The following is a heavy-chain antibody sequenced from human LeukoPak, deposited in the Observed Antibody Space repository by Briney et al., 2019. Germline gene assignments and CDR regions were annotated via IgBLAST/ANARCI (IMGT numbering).Heavy chain of an antibody. D-gene: IGHD6-13*01. CDR2: IKQDGSEK. J-gene: IGHJ4*02. Sequence: PGGSLRLSCAASGFTFSNYWMNWVRQAPGKGLEWVAYIKQDGSEKYYVDSVKGRFTISRDNAKNSLYLQMNSLRAEDTAFYYCAKDGTGYRYYFDYWGQGTLVTVSS. V-gene: IGHV3-7*03. CDR1: GFTFSNYW. CDR3: AKDGTGYRYYFDY.